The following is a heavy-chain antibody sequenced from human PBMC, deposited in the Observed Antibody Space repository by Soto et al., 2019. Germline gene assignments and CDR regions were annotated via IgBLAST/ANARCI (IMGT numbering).Heavy chain of an antibody. CDR1: GFTFSSYG. CDR2: MWYDGSNK. J-gene: IGHJ4*02. D-gene: IGHD5-18*01. V-gene: IGHV3-33*01. CDR3: ARDIRVYSYGSDY. Sequence: QVQLVESGGGVVQPGRSLRLSCAASGFTFSSYGMHWVRQAPGKGLEWVAVMWYDGSNKYYEDSVKVRFTISRANSKNTLYLQMNSLSAEDTAVYYCARDIRVYSYGSDYWGQGTLVTVSS.